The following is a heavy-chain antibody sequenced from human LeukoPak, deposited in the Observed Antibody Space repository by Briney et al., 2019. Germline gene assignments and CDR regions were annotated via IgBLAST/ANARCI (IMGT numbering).Heavy chain of an antibody. Sequence: SETLSLTCTVSGGSISSGGNYWSWIRQPPGKGLEWIGYIYYSEITYYNPSLKSRFTISVDRPKNQFFLNVTSLTAADTAVYYCARSRQASGLFNSWGQGTLVVVSS. V-gene: IGHV4-30-2*01. D-gene: IGHD3-10*01. CDR2: IYYSEIT. CDR3: ARSRQASGLFNS. CDR1: GGSISSGGNY. J-gene: IGHJ5*01.